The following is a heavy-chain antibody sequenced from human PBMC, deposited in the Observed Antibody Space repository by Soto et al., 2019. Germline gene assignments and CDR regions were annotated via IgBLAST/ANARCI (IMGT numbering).Heavy chain of an antibody. CDR3: ARGLKLRYYGFWRPDYYFDY. CDR2: IYSGGST. D-gene: IGHD3-3*01. CDR1: GFTVSSNY. J-gene: IGHJ4*02. V-gene: IGHV3-53*01. Sequence: GGSLRLSCAASGFTVSSNYMSWVRQAPGKGLEWVSVIYSGGSTYYADSVKGRFTISRDNSKNTLYLQMNSLRAEDTAVYYCARGLKLRYYGFWRPDYYFDYWGQGTLVTVSS.